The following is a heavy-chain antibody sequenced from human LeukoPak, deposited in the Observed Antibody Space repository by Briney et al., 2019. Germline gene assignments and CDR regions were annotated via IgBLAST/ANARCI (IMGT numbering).Heavy chain of an antibody. CDR2: IYYSGST. J-gene: IGHJ4*02. Sequence: PSQTLSLTCTVSGGSISSGSYYWSWIRQPPGKGLEWIGYIYYSGSTNYNPSLKSRVTISVDTSKNQFSLKLSSVTAADTAVYYCARDLNHYGSGVWGWYFDYWGQGTLVTVSS. V-gene: IGHV4-61*01. CDR1: GGSISSGSYY. D-gene: IGHD3-10*01. CDR3: ARDLNHYGSGVWGWYFDY.